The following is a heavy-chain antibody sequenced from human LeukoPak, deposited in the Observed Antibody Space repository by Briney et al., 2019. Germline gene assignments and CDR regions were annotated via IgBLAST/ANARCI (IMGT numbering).Heavy chain of an antibody. CDR2: IYYTGST. Sequence: SETLSLTCTVSGGSISSGGYSWTWIRQHSGKGLEWIGYIYYTGSTYYNPSLKSRVTISVDTSKNQFSLKLSSVTAADTAVYYCARARGPSLGSAYDYWGQGTLVTVSS. V-gene: IGHV4-31*03. CDR1: GGSISSGGYS. D-gene: IGHD3-22*01. J-gene: IGHJ4*02. CDR3: ARARGPSLGSAYDY.